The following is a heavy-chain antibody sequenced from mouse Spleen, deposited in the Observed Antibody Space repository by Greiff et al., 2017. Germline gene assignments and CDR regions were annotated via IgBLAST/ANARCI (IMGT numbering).Heavy chain of an antibody. J-gene: IGHJ3*01. Sequence: VQLQQSGAELVRPGASVKLSCTASGFNIKDYYMHWVKQRPEQGLEWIGRIDPEDGDTEYAPKFQGKATMTADTSSNTAYLQLSSLTSEDTAVYYCTTFYSNYPAWFAYWGQGTLVTVSA. D-gene: IGHD2-5*01. CDR2: IDPEDGDT. CDR1: GFNIKDYY. CDR3: TTFYSNYPAWFAY. V-gene: IGHV14-1*01.